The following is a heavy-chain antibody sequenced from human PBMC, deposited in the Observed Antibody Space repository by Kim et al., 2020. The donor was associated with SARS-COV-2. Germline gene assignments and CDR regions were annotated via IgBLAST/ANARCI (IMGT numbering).Heavy chain of an antibody. V-gene: IGHV3-30-3*01. D-gene: IGHD1-26*01. CDR1: GVTFSSYA. Sequence: GGSLRLSCAASGVTFSSYAMHWVRQAPGKGLEWVAVISYDGSNKYYADSVKGRFTISRDNSKNTLYLQMNSLRAEDTAVYYCARARGGNYYYGMDVWGQGTTVTVSS. J-gene: IGHJ6*02. CDR3: ARARGGNYYYGMDV. CDR2: ISYDGSNK.